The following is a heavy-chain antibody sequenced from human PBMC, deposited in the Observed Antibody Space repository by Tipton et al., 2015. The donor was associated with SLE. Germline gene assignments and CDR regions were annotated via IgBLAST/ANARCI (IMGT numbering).Heavy chain of an antibody. CDR1: GYSFSSSW. D-gene: IGHD6-19*01. V-gene: IGHV5-51*03. J-gene: IGHJ3*02. CDR3: ARPDSSGGDAFDI. CDR2: IYPGDSDT. Sequence: QLVQSGAELKKPGESLKISCKGSGYSFSSSWIGWVRQMPGKGLEWMGIIYPGDSDTKYSPSFQGQVTISADKSISTTYLQWSSLKASDTAMYYCARPDSSGGDAFDIWGQGTMVTVSS.